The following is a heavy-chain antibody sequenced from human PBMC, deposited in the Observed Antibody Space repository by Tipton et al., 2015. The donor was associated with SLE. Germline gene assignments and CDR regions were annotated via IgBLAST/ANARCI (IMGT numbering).Heavy chain of an antibody. CDR1: GDSISSPYW. D-gene: IGHD5-12*01. CDR3: ARFEWVLNRSYYGMDV. J-gene: IGHJ6*02. V-gene: IGHV4-4*02. CDR2: IYHSGAT. Sequence: GLVKPSETLSLTCTVSGDSISSPYWWSWVRQSPGKGLEWIGEIYHSGATSYNPSLKSRVTISLDKSKNQYSLKLSSVAAADTAVYYCARFEWVLNRSYYGMDVWGQGTTVTVSS.